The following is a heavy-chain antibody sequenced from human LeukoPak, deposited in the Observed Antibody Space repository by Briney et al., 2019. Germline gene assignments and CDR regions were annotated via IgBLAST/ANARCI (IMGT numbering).Heavy chain of an antibody. Sequence: PSETLSLTCAVYGGSFRGYYWSWIRQPPGKGLEWIGEINDSGSTHYSTSLNSRVTMSVDTSKNQVYLKLSSVTAADTAVYYCARENDHDYGDNWGQGTLVTVSS. CDR3: ARENDHDYGDN. CDR2: INDSGST. V-gene: IGHV4-34*10. J-gene: IGHJ4*02. D-gene: IGHD3-16*01. CDR1: GGSFRGYY.